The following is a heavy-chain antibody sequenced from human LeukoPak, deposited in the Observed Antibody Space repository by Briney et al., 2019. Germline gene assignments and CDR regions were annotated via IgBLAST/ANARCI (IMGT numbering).Heavy chain of an antibody. V-gene: IGHV4-34*01. CDR3: ARRFGRKFGERFYYYHYMDV. CDR1: GGSFSGYY. D-gene: IGHD3-10*01. J-gene: IGHJ6*03. Sequence: PSETLSLTCAVYGGSFSGYYWNWIRKPPGKGLEWIGEINHSGSTNYNPSLKSRVTISVDTSKNQFSLRLTSVTAADTAVYYCARRFGRKFGERFYYYHYMDVWGKGTTVTISS. CDR2: INHSGST.